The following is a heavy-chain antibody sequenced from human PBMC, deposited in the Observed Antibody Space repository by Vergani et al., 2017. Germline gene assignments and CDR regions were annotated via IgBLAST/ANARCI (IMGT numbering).Heavy chain of an antibody. CDR2: IIPILGIA. V-gene: IGHV1-69*04. CDR1: GGTFSSYA. J-gene: IGHJ4*02. D-gene: IGHD3-3*01. CDR3: ARRSAIFGVVISFDY. Sequence: QVQLVQSGAEVKKPGSSVKVSCKASGGTFSSYAISWVRQAPGQGLEWMGRIIPILGIANYAQKFQGRVTITADKSTSTAYMELSSLRSEDTAVYYCARRSAIFGVVISFDYWGQGTLVTVSS.